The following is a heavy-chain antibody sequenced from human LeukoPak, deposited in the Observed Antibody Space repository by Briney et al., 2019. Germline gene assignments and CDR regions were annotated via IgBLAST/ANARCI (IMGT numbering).Heavy chain of an antibody. Sequence: SETLSLTCTVSGGSIRSYYWSWIRKPPGKGLEYIGYIYHSGSTNYNPTLKSRVTISVDTSKNQFSLKLSSVTAADTAVYYCARFVYCGGDCYALENWGQGTLVTVSS. V-gene: IGHV4-59*01. J-gene: IGHJ4*02. D-gene: IGHD2-21*02. CDR2: IYHSGST. CDR1: GGSIRSYY. CDR3: ARFVYCGGDCYALEN.